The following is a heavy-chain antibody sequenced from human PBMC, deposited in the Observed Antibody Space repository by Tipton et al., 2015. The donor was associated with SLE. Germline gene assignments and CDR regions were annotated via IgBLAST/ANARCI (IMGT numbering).Heavy chain of an antibody. CDR2: ISYDGSNK. D-gene: IGHD1-26*01. CDR1: GFTFSSYG. CDR3: AKDSGGATNY. V-gene: IGHV3-30*18. J-gene: IGHJ4*02. Sequence: SLRLSCAASGFTFSSYGMHWVRQAPGKGLEWVAVISYDGSNKYYADSVKGQFTISRDNSKNTLYLQMNSLRAEDTAVYYCAKDSGGATNYWGQGTLVTVSS.